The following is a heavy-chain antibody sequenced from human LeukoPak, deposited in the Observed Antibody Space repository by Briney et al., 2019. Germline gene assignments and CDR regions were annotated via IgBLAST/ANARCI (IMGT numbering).Heavy chain of an antibody. CDR3: ARDKNIVVVPAASFDY. CDR1: GYTFTSYG. Sequence: ASVKVSCKASGYTFTSYGISCVRQAPGQGLEWMGWISAYNGNTNYAQKLQGRVTMTTDTSTSTAYMELRSLRSDDTAVYYCARDKNIVVVPAASFDYWGQGTLVTVSS. CDR2: ISAYNGNT. J-gene: IGHJ4*02. V-gene: IGHV1-18*04. D-gene: IGHD2-2*01.